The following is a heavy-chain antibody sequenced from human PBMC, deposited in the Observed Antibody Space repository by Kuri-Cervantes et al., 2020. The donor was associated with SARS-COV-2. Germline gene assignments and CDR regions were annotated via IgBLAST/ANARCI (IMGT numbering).Heavy chain of an antibody. CDR2: INAGYGNT. J-gene: IGHJ6*02. CDR3: ARELQRDIVVVVAAAHYCGMDV. CDR1: GYTFTSYA. Sequence: ASVKVSCKASGYTFTSYAMHWVRQAPGQRLEWMGWINAGYGNTKYSQKFQGRVTITRDTSASTAYMELRSLRSDDTAVYYCARELQRDIVVVVAAAHYCGMDVWGRGTTVTVSS. V-gene: IGHV1-3*01. D-gene: IGHD2-15*01.